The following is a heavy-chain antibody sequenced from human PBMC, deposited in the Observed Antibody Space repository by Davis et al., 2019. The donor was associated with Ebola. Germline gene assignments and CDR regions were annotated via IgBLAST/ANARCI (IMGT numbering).Heavy chain of an antibody. CDR1: GFTFSSYS. V-gene: IGHV3-48*01. J-gene: IGHJ4*02. Sequence: GESLKISCAASGFTFSSYSMNWVRQAPGKGLEWVSYISSSSSTIYYADSVKGRFTISRDNAKNSLYLQMNSLRGEDTAVYYCATGYNWNPDWGQGTLVTVSS. CDR2: ISSSSSTI. CDR3: ATGYNWNPD. D-gene: IGHD1-1*01.